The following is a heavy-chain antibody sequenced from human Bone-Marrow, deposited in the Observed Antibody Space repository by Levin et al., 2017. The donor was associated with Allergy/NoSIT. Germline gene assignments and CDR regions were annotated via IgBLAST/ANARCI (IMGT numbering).Heavy chain of an antibody. V-gene: IGHV3-21*06. D-gene: IGHD1/OR15-1a*01. CDR2: MSRRGSFI. J-gene: IGHJ2*01. CDR1: GFTFSSES. CDR3: ARGTATTSKYFDL. Sequence: KTGGSLRLSCEASGFTFSSESMNWVRQAPGKGLEWVASMSRRGSFIYYADSVKGRFTISRENAQNSVFLQMNSLRDEDTAVYYCARGTATTSKYFDLWGRGTLVIVSS.